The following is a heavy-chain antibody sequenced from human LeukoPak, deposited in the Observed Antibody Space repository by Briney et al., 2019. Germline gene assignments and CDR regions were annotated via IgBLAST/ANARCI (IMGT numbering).Heavy chain of an antibody. Sequence: GASVKVSCKASVYTFTSYGICWVRQAPGQGGEWMGWISAYNGNTNYAQKLQGRVTMTTDTSTSTAYMELSSMRSDGTAVYYCASALITMVWLVKGLPVYWGQGTLVTVSS. CDR2: ISAYNGNT. CDR1: VYTFTSYG. V-gene: IGHV1-18*01. J-gene: IGHJ4*02. D-gene: IGHD3-10*01. CDR3: ASALITMVWLVKGLPVY.